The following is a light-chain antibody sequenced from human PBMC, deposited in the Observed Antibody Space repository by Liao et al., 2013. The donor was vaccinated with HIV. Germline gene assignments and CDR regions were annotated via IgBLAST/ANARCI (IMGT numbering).Light chain of an antibody. CDR2: YDS. Sequence: SYVLTQTPSVSVAPGKTAKITCGGDNIGGKSVHWYQRRPGQAPVMVISYDSGRPSGIPERFSGSNSGNTATLTISGVEAGDEADYYCQVWDSYSTFVFGTGTKVTVL. CDR3: QVWDSYSTFV. V-gene: IGLV3-21*01. CDR1: NIGGKS. J-gene: IGLJ1*01.